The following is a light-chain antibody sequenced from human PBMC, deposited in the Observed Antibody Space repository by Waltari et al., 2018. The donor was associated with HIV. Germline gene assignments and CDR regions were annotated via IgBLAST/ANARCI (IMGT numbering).Light chain of an antibody. CDR2: GAT. Sequence: EIIMTQSPPTLSASPGDTVILSCRASETVNSNLAWYQQNPGQAPRLLIYGATTRATGVPVRCTGSGSETEFILTISSLQAEDFAVYYCQHYNNWPPWTFGPGTTVEVK. V-gene: IGKV3-15*01. CDR3: QHYNNWPPWT. J-gene: IGKJ1*01. CDR1: ETVNSN.